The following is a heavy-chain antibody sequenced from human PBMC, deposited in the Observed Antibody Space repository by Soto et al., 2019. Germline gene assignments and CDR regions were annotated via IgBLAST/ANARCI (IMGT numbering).Heavy chain of an antibody. CDR3: ARGHSYYDSGVDV. CDR2: INPNSGAT. J-gene: IGHJ6*02. CDR1: GYTFIDDY. Sequence: XSVKLSCKASGYTFIDDYIDWVRQDPGQGLEWMGCINPNSGATNFLHEFQGRVAMTRDRSISTAYMELSILRSDDTAVYYCARGHSYYDSGVDVWGQGTTVTVYS. V-gene: IGHV1-2*07.